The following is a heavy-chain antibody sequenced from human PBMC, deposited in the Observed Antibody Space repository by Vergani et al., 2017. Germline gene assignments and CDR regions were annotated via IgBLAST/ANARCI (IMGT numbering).Heavy chain of an antibody. V-gene: IGHV3-21*01. Sequence: EVQLVESGGGLVKPGGSLRLSCAASGFTFSSYSMNWVRQAPGKGLEWVSSISSSSSYIYYADSVKGRFTISRDNAKNSLYLQMNSLRAEDTAVYYCARDRGSNWPIGGYWGQGTLVTVSS. CDR3: ARDRGSNWPIGGY. J-gene: IGHJ4*02. CDR1: GFTFSSYS. CDR2: ISSSSSYI. D-gene: IGHD6-13*01.